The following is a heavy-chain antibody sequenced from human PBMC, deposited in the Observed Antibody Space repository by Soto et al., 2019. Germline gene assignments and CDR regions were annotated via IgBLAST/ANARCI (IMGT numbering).Heavy chain of an antibody. V-gene: IGHV3-15*04. CDR2: IDSKIDADKR. D-gene: IGHD2-21*02. CDR3: GTRCTAVATARVDF. J-gene: IGHJ6*01. Sequence: GGSMRLSCTASGFTFSKAYMNWVRQAPGKGLEWVGQIDSKIDADKRDFAAPVKGRFTLSRDDSKNTVYLQMNGLAIVDTAMYFWGTRCTAVATARVDFWG. CDR1: GFTFSKAY.